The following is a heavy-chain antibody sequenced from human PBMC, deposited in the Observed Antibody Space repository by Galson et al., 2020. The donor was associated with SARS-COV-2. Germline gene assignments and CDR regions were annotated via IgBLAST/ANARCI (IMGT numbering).Heavy chain of an antibody. CDR2: IYYSGST. CDR1: GGSISSGGYY. Sequence: SQTLSLTCTVSGGSISSGGYYWSWIRQHPGKGLEWNGYIYYSGSTYYNPSLKSRVTISVDTSKNQFSLKLSSVTAADTAVYYCARAPDIADNGWAVDIWGQGTMVTVSS. V-gene: IGHV4-31*03. J-gene: IGHJ3*02. D-gene: IGHD5-12*01. CDR3: ARAPDIADNGWAVDI.